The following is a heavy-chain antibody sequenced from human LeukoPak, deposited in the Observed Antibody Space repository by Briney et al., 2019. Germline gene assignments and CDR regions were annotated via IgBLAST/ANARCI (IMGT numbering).Heavy chain of an antibody. D-gene: IGHD5-24*01. CDR3: ARDRDGYNWFLDY. V-gene: IGHV1-69*13. J-gene: IGHJ4*02. CDR1: GGTFSSYA. CDR2: IIPIFGTA. Sequence: GASVKVSCKASGGTFSSYAISWVRQAPGQGLEWMGGIIPIFGTANYAQKFQGRVTITADESTSTAYMELSSLRSEDTAVYYCARDRDGYNWFLDYWGQGTLVTVSS.